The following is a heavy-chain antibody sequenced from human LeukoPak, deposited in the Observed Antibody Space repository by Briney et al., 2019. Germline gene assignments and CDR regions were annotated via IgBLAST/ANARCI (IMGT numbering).Heavy chain of an antibody. CDR3: ARDEGWSAEYFQH. D-gene: IGHD2-15*01. CDR1: GFTFSSYG. J-gene: IGHJ1*01. V-gene: IGHV3-33*01. CDR2: IWYDGSNK. Sequence: GSLRLSCAASGFTFSSYGMHWVRQAPGKGLEWVAVIWYDGSNKYYADSVKGRFTISRDNSKNTLYLQMNSLRAEDTAVYYCARDEGWSAEYFQHWGQGTLVTVSS.